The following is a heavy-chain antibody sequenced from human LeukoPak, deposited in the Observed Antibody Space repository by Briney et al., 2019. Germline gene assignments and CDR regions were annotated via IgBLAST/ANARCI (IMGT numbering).Heavy chain of an antibody. CDR3: AREYCSSTSCPYYYYMDV. Sequence: SETLSLTCTVSGGSISSYYWSWIRQPPGKGLEWIGYIYYSGSTNYNPSLKSRVTISVDTSKNQFSLKLSSVTAADTAMYYCAREYCSSTSCPYYYYMDVWGKGTTVTVSS. CDR1: GGSISSYY. J-gene: IGHJ6*03. CDR2: IYYSGST. D-gene: IGHD2-2*01. V-gene: IGHV4-59*01.